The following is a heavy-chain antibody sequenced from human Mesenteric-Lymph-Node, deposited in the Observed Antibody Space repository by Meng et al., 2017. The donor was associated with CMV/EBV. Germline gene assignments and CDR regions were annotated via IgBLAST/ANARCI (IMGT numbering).Heavy chain of an antibody. J-gene: IGHJ4*02. D-gene: IGHD5-18*01. V-gene: IGHV3-30-3*01. Sequence: GESLKISCAASGFTFSSYAMHWVRQAPGKGLEWVTVVAFDGNNRYYADSVKGRFTISRDNSKNTLYLQMNSLRAEDTAVYYCARAVRGYSYGSNYWGQGTLVTVSS. CDR3: ARAVRGYSYGSNY. CDR1: GFTFSSYA. CDR2: VAFDGNNR.